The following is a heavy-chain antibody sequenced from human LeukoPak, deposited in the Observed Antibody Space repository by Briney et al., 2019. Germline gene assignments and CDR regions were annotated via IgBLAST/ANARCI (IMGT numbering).Heavy chain of an antibody. Sequence: GGSLRLSCAASGFTVSSTYMSWVRQAPGKGLECVSVIYSGGSTYYADSVKGRFTISRDNSKNTLYLQMNSLRAEDTAVYYCAKDWLPIKGYCSSTSCEGAFDIWGQGTMVTVSS. CDR2: IYSGGST. V-gene: IGHV3-53*05. J-gene: IGHJ3*02. CDR3: AKDWLPIKGYCSSTSCEGAFDI. D-gene: IGHD2-2*01. CDR1: GFTVSSTY.